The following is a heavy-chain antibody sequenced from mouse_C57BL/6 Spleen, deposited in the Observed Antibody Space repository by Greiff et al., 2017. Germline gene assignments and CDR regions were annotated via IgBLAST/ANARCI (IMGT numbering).Heavy chain of an antibody. V-gene: IGHV1-64*01. D-gene: IGHD2-12*01. Sequence: QVQLQQPGAELVKPGASVKLSCKASGYTFTSYWMHWVKQRPGQGLEWIGMIHPNSGSTNYNEKFKSKATLTVDKSSSTAYMQLSSLTSEDAAVYYCGREEDYSNDRGFAYWGQGTLVTVSA. CDR3: GREEDYSNDRGFAY. CDR2: IHPNSGST. CDR1: GYTFTSYW. J-gene: IGHJ3*01.